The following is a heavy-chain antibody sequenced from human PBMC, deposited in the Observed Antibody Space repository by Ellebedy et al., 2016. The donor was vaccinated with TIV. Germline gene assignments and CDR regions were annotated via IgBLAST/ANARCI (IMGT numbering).Heavy chain of an antibody. CDR1: GYTFSDYW. CDR3: AGPAAIGTKTFNF. CDR2: INPDGSVQ. J-gene: IGHJ4*02. V-gene: IGHV3-7*01. Sequence: PGGSLRLSCAASGYTFSDYWMIWVRQAPGKGLEWVANINPDGSVQAYVDSVKGRFAISRDNAKNSLYLQMNSLRAEGTAVYFCAGPAAIGTKTFNFWGQGTLVTVSS. D-gene: IGHD2/OR15-2a*01.